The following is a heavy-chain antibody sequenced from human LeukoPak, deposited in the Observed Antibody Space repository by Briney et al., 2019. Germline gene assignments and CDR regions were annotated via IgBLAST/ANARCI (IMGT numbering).Heavy chain of an antibody. J-gene: IGHJ3*02. V-gene: IGHV4-4*07. CDR1: GGSISSYY. CDR2: IYTSGST. Sequence: PSETLSLTCTVSGGSISSYYWSWIRQPAGKGLEWIGRIYTSGSTNYNPSLKSRVTMSVDTSKNQFSLKLSSVTAADTAVYYCEGTGYCSSTSCIAFDIWGQGTMVTVSP. D-gene: IGHD2-2*03. CDR3: EGTGYCSSTSCIAFDI.